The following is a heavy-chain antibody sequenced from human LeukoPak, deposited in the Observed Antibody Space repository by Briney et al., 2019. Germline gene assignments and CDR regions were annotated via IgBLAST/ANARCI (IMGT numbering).Heavy chain of an antibody. J-gene: IGHJ4*02. Sequence: PSETLSLTCAVYGGSFSGYYWSWIRQPPGKGLEWIGEINHTGSTNYNPSLKSRVTILVDKSKNQFSLNLSSVTAADTAVYYCARTDYYDASGYHFDYWGQGTLVSVSS. D-gene: IGHD3-22*01. CDR2: INHTGST. CDR1: GGSFSGYY. V-gene: IGHV4-34*01. CDR3: ARTDYYDASGYHFDY.